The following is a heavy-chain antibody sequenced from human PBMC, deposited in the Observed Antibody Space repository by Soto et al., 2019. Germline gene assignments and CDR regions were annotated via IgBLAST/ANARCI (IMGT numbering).Heavy chain of an antibody. D-gene: IGHD5-12*01. J-gene: IGHJ4*02. CDR3: ARGFHVEMATMGY. CDR1: GGTFSSYA. Sequence: SVKVSCMASGGTFSSYAISWVRQAPGQGLEWMGGIIPIFGTANYAQKFQGRVTITADGSTSTAYMELSSLRSEDTAVYYCARGFHVEMATMGYWGQGTRVTSPQ. CDR2: IIPIFGTA. V-gene: IGHV1-69*13.